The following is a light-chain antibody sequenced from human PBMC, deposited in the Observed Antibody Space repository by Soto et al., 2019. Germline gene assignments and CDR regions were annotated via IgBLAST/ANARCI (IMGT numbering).Light chain of an antibody. Sequence: DIQMTQSPSTLSGSVGDRVTITCRASQTISSWLAWYQQKPGKARKLLIYKASTLKSGVPSRFSGSVSGTEFALTISSLQPDDFATYYCQHYTRYSEAFGQGTKVELK. CDR2: KAS. J-gene: IGKJ1*01. CDR1: QTISSW. CDR3: QHYTRYSEA. V-gene: IGKV1-5*03.